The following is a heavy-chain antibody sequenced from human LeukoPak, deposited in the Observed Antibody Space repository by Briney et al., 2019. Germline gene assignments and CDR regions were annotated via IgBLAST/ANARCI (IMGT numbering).Heavy chain of an antibody. D-gene: IGHD6-19*01. V-gene: IGHV3-48*02. CDR1: GLTFSRYS. J-gene: IGHJ4*02. CDR2: IIDSSSTI. CDR3: ARGYSGGYDY. Sequence: TGGSLRLSCAASGLTFSRYSMNWVRQAPGKGLEWVSYIIDSSSTIYYADSVKGRFTISRDNAKNSLYLQMNSLRDEDTAVYYCARGYSGGYDYWGQGTLVTVSS.